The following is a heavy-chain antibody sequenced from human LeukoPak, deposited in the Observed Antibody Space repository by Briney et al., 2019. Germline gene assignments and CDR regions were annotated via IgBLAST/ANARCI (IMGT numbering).Heavy chain of an antibody. CDR3: ARDVDYYDSSGYRTNWFDP. CDR2: IYTSGST. CDR1: GGSISSSSYY. D-gene: IGHD3-22*01. J-gene: IGHJ5*02. V-gene: IGHV4-61*02. Sequence: SSETLSLTCTVSGGSISSSSYYWGWIRQPAGKGLEWIGRIYTSGSTNYNPSLKSRVTMSVDTSKNQFSLKLSSVTAADTAVYYCARDVDYYDSSGYRTNWFDPWGQGTLVTVSS.